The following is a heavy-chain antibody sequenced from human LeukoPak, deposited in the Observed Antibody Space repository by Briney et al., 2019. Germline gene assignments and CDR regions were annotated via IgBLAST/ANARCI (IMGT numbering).Heavy chain of an antibody. CDR1: GFTFSSYS. Sequence: GESLSLSCAASGFTFSSYSMNWVRQAPGKGLEWVSSISSSSSYIYYADSVKGRFTICSNNAKHFLYLQKTILRADDTAVYYCARSGLRYFHYFVYCVQGTHVTVS. D-gene: IGHD3-9*01. CDR2: ISSSSSYI. J-gene: IGHJ4*02. V-gene: IGHV3-21*01. CDR3: ARSGLRYFHYFVY.